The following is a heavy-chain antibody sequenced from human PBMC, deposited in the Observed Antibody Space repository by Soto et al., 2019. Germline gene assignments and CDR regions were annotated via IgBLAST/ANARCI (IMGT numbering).Heavy chain of an antibody. Sequence: QVQLQQWGAGLLKPSETLSLTCAVYGGSFSDFYWSWIRQPPGKGLEWIGEINDSGSTDYNPSLKSRGSISVDTSKDQFSLKLSSVTAADTAVYYCARRGSSSSPYYYYYGMDVWGQGTTVTVSS. V-gene: IGHV4-34*01. CDR1: GGSFSDFY. CDR2: INDSGST. J-gene: IGHJ6*02. CDR3: ARRGSSSSPYYYYYGMDV. D-gene: IGHD6-6*01.